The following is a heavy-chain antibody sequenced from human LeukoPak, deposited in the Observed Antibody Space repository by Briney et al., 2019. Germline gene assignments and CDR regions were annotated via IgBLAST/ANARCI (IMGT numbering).Heavy chain of an antibody. CDR1: DGSISSGGYS. CDR2: IYHSGST. Sequence: SETLSLTCAVSDGSISSGGYSWSWIRQPPGKGLEWIGYIYHSGSTYYNPSLESRVTISVDRSKNQFSLKLTSVTAADTAVYYCARGHNWDDVFDIWGQGTMVTVSS. J-gene: IGHJ3*02. D-gene: IGHD1-20*01. V-gene: IGHV4-30-2*01. CDR3: ARGHNWDDVFDI.